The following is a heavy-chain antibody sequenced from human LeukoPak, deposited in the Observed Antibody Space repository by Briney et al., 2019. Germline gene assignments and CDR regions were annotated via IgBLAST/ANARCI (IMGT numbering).Heavy chain of an antibody. CDR3: ARDGIAVAGTGWFDP. D-gene: IGHD6-19*01. J-gene: IGHJ5*02. CDR2: IWYDGSNK. Sequence: PGGSLRLSCAASGFTFSSYGTHWVRQAPGKGLEWVAVIWYDGSNKYYADSVKGRFTISRGNSKNTLYLQMNSLRAEDTAVYYCARDGIAVAGTGWFDPWGQGTLVTVSS. CDR1: GFTFSSYG. V-gene: IGHV3-33*01.